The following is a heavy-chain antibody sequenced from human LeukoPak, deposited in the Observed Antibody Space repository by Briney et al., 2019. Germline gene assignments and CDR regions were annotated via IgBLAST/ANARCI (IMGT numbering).Heavy chain of an antibody. CDR3: VRPGSGNYYYY. CDR2: IRDKPYNYVT. J-gene: IGHJ4*02. D-gene: IGHD3-10*01. V-gene: IGHV3-73*01. CDR1: GFTFSASS. Sequence: GGSLRLSCAASGFTFSASSLHWVRQTSGKGLEWVGRIRDKPYNYVTASAESLKGRFTVSRDDSRNMVYLQMNSLKTEDTAVYYCVRPGSGNYYYYWGQGTLVTVSS.